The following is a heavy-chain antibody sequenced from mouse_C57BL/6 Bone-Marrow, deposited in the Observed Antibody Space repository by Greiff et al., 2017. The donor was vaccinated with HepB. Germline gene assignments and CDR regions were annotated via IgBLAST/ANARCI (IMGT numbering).Heavy chain of an antibody. CDR3: APHYYGSRYFDY. D-gene: IGHD1-1*01. V-gene: IGHV14-3*01. J-gene: IGHJ2*01. CDR2: IDPANGNT. Sequence: VHVKQSVAELVRPGASVKLSCTASGFNIKNTYMHWVKQRPEQGLEWIGRIDPANGNTKYAPKFQGKATITADTSSNTAYLQLSSLTSEDTAIYYCAPHYYGSRYFDYWGQGTTLTVSS. CDR1: GFNIKNTY.